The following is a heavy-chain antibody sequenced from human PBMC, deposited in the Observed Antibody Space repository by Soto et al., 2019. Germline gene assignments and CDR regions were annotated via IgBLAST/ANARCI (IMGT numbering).Heavy chain of an antibody. Sequence: PSETLSLTCTVSGGSISSYYWSWIRQPPGKGLEWIGYIYYSGSTNYNPSLKSRVTISVDTSKNQFSLKLSSVTATDTAVYYCARGYLRRLTTYYFDYWGQGTLVTVSS. CDR2: IYYSGST. V-gene: IGHV4-59*08. CDR1: GGSISSYY. J-gene: IGHJ4*02. D-gene: IGHD3-10*02. CDR3: ARGYLRRLTTYYFDY.